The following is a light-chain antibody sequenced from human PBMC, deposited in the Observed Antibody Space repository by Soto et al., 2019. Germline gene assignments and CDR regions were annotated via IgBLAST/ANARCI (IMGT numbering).Light chain of an antibody. Sequence: QSALTQPASVSGSPGQSITISCTGTSSDVGSYNLVSWYQQHPGKAPKLIIYEVSKRPSGVSNGFSGSKSGNTASLTISWLQAEDEADYYCCSYAGSRTYVFGTGTKVTVL. CDR2: EVS. CDR3: CSYAGSRTYV. J-gene: IGLJ1*01. V-gene: IGLV2-23*02. CDR1: SSDVGSYNL.